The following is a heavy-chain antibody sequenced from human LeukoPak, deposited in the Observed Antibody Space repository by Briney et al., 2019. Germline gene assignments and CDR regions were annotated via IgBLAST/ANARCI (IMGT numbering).Heavy chain of an antibody. V-gene: IGHV4-34*01. Sequence: TSETLSLTCAVYGGSFSGYYWSWIRQPPGKGLEWIGEINHSGSTNYNPSLKSRVTISVDTSKNQFSLKLSSVTAADTAVYYCANLATVTYNPFDYWGQGTLVTVSS. J-gene: IGHJ4*02. CDR2: INHSGST. CDR1: GGSFSGYY. CDR3: ANLATVTYNPFDY. D-gene: IGHD4-17*01.